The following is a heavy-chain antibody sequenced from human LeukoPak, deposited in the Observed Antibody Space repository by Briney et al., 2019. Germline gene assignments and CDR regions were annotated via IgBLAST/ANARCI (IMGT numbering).Heavy chain of an antibody. V-gene: IGHV3-7*01. CDR3: AREGLFLFPYYYYYMDV. CDR2: IKHDGSEK. CDR1: GFTFSSYW. D-gene: IGHD2-21*01. J-gene: IGHJ6*03. Sequence: GGSLRLSCAASGFTFSSYWMSWVRQAPGKGLEWVANIKHDGSEKYYVDSVKGRFTISRDNAKNSLYLQMNSLRAEDTAVYYCAREGLFLFPYYYYYMDVWGKGTTVTVSS.